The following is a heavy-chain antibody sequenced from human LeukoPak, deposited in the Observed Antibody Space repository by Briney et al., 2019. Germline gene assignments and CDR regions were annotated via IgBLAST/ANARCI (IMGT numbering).Heavy chain of an antibody. J-gene: IGHJ4*02. CDR2: IWYDGSNK. CDR3: ARVGDSYSSGWYVGD. V-gene: IGHV3-33*01. D-gene: IGHD6-19*01. Sequence: GSLRLSCAASGFTFSSYGMRWVRQAPGKGLEGVAVIWYDGSNKYYADSVKGRFTISRDNSKNTLYLQMNSLRAEDTAVYYCARVGDSYSSGWYVGDWGQGTLVTVSS. CDR1: GFTFSSYG.